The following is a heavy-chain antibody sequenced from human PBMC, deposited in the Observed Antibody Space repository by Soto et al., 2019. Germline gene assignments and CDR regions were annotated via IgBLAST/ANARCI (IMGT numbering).Heavy chain of an antibody. CDR3: ASIPNYYDSSGLEYYFDY. D-gene: IGHD3-22*01. CDR1: GFTFTSSA. Sequence: SVKVSCKASGFTFTSSAMQWVRQARGQRLERIGWIVVGSGNTNYAQKFQERVTITRDMSTSTAYMELSSLRSEDTAVYYCASIPNYYDSSGLEYYFDYWGQGTLVTVSS. CDR2: IVVGSGNT. V-gene: IGHV1-58*02. J-gene: IGHJ4*02.